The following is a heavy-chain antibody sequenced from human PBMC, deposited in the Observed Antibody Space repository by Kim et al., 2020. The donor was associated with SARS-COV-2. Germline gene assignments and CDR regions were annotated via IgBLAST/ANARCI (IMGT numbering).Heavy chain of an antibody. CDR3: ARSEGRAIWHQFDY. D-gene: IGHD3-16*01. CDR1: SDSFSAYY. V-gene: IGHV4-59*01. Sequence: SDTLSLTCTVSSDSFSAYYWSWIRQIPGKGLEWIGYIFYSWSTNYNPSLKSRATISWDTSRNQFSLDLTSVTQADTACYYCARSEGRAIWHQFDYCGQG. J-gene: IGHJ4*02. CDR2: IFYSWST.